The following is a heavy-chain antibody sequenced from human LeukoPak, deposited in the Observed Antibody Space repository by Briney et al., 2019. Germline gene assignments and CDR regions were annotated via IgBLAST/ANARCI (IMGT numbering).Heavy chain of an antibody. V-gene: IGHV3-23*01. CDR3: ARLGVVISYFDY. CDR2: ISGSGGST. D-gene: IGHD3-3*01. Sequence: GGSLRLSCAASGFTFSSYGMSWVRQAPGKGLEWVSAISGSGGSTYYADSVKGRFTISRDNSKNTLYLQMNSQSAEDTARYYCARLGVVISYFDYRGQGTLVTV. CDR1: GFTFSSYG. J-gene: IGHJ4*02.